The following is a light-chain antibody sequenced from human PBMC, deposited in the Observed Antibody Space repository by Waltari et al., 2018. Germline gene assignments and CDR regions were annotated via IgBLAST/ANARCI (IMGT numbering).Light chain of an antibody. CDR2: AAS. J-gene: IGKJ1*01. CDR1: QGISNY. CDR3: QKYNSAPLT. Sequence: IQLISSPSSLSASVGDSVTITCRARQGISNYLAWYQQKPGKVPKLLIYAASTVQSGVPSRFSGSGSGTDFTLTISSLQPEDVATYYCQKYNSAPLTFGQGTKVEIK. V-gene: IGKV1-27*01.